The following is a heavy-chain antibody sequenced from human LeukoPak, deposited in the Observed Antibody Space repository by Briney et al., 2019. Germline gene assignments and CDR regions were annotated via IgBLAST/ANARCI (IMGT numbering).Heavy chain of an antibody. V-gene: IGHV1-8*01. D-gene: IGHD6-19*01. CDR2: MSPNSGDT. Sequence: GASVKVSCKASGYTFTSYDINWVRQATGQRPEWMGWMSPNSGDTGYAQKFQDRVTMTRNTSISTAYMELSSLRSDDTAVYYCARGGRQWQDYWGQGTLVTVSS. CDR1: GYTFTSYD. J-gene: IGHJ4*02. CDR3: ARGGRQWQDY.